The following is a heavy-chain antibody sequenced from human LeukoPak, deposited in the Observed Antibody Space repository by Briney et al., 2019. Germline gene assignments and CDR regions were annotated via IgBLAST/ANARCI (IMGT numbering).Heavy chain of an antibody. CDR1: GFTFSSYG. D-gene: IGHD6-19*01. V-gene: IGHV3-30*18. J-gene: IGHJ4*02. CDR3: AKDQQWQGSSPDY. Sequence: GGSLRLSCAASGFTFSSYGMHWGRQAPGKGLEWVAVISYDGSNKYYADSVKGRFTISRDNSKNTLYLQMNSLRAEDTAVYYCAKDQQWQGSSPDYWGQGTLVTVSS. CDR2: ISYDGSNK.